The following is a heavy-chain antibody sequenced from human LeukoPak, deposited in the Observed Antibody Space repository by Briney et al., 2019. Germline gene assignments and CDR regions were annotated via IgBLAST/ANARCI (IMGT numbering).Heavy chain of an antibody. V-gene: IGHV3-66*01. J-gene: IGHJ4*02. CDR1: GFTVSSTY. Sequence: GGSLRLSCAASGFTVSSTYMSWVRQAPGKGLEWVSVIYSGGSTYYADSVKGRFTISRDNSKNTLYLQMNSLRAEDTAVYYCARDFGGEEVGYVARPYTYWGQGTLVTVSS. CDR3: ARDFGGEEVGYVARPYTY. D-gene: IGHD5-12*01. CDR2: IYSGGST.